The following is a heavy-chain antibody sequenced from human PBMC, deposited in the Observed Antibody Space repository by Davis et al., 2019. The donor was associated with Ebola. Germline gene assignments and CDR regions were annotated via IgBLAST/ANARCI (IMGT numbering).Heavy chain of an antibody. V-gene: IGHV3-23*01. CDR3: ARGHATSLYGMDV. CDR1: GFPMGYPA. Sequence: GEFLKTSCPAPGFPMGYPAMTWVREAPGQGLGWVSIIGGGDGETFYTDSVNSRFTISSANSKNTLFLQMNSLRAEDTAVYYCARGHATSLYGMDVWGQGTTVTV. CDR2: IGGGDGET. J-gene: IGHJ6*02.